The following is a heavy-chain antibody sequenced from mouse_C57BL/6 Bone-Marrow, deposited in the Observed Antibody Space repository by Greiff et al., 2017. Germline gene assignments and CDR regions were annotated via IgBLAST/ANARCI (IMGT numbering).Heavy chain of an antibody. CDR3: ARSDYGRPY. CDR2: IYPRSGNT. D-gene: IGHD1-1*01. J-gene: IGHJ4*01. Sequence: QVQLQQSGAELARPGASVKLSCKASGYTFTSYGISWVKQRTGQGLEWIGEIYPRSGNTYYNEKFKGKATLTADKSSSTAYMGLRSLTSEDSAVYFCARSDYGRPYWGQGTSVTVSS. CDR1: GYTFTSYG. V-gene: IGHV1-81*01.